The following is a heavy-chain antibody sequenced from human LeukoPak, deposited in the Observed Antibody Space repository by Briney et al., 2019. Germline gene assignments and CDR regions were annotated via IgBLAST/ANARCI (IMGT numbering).Heavy chain of an antibody. CDR2: INHSGST. CDR3: ARGVFDYYDSSGYQRAGGDAFDI. D-gene: IGHD3-22*01. V-gene: IGHV4-34*01. CDR1: GGSISSYY. Sequence: SETLSLTCTVSGGSISSYYWSWIRQPPGKGLEWIGEINHSGSTNYNPSLKSRVTISVDTSKNQFSLKLSSVTAADTAVYYCARGVFDYYDSSGYQRAGGDAFDIWGQGTMVTVSS. J-gene: IGHJ3*02.